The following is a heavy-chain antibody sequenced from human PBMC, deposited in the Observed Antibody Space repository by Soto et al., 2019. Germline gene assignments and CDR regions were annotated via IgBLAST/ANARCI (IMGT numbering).Heavy chain of an antibody. CDR1: GYSFTSYW. V-gene: IGHV5-51*01. Sequence: GESLKISCKGSGYSFTSYWIGWVRQMPGKGLEWMGIIYPGDSDTRYSPSFQGQVTISADKPISTAYLQWSSLKASDTAMYYYARHKIEADTAMDPYYYYGMDVWGQGTTVTVSS. J-gene: IGHJ6*02. CDR2: IYPGDSDT. D-gene: IGHD5-18*01. CDR3: ARHKIEADTAMDPYYYYGMDV.